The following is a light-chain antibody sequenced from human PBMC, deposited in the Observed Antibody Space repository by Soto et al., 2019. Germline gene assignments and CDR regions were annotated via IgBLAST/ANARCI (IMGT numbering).Light chain of an antibody. Sequence: QSALTQPPSASATPGQRVTISCSGSSSNIGSRTVNWYQQLPGSAPKLLVYNDNQRPSGVPDRFSGSKSGTSASLAISGLQSEDEGDYYCAAWDDSLHVIFGGGTKLTVL. CDR1: SSNIGSRT. CDR3: AAWDDSLHVI. V-gene: IGLV1-44*01. CDR2: NDN. J-gene: IGLJ2*01.